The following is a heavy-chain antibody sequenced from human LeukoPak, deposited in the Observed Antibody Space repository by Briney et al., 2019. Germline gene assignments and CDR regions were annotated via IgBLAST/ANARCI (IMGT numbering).Heavy chain of an antibody. CDR2: INQDGSEN. J-gene: IGHJ6*03. CDR3: ARVPAVAGRYYYYYYYMDV. V-gene: IGHV3-7*01. D-gene: IGHD6-19*01. Sequence: GGSLRLSCAASGFTFSSYWMSWVRQAPGKGLEWVANINQDGSENYYVGSVRGRFTISRDNAKNSLYLQMNSLRAEDTAVYYCARVPAVAGRYYYYYYYMDVWGKGTTVTVSS. CDR1: GFTFSSYW.